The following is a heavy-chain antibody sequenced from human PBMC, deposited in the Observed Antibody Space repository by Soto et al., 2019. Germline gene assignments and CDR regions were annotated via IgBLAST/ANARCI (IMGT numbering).Heavy chain of an antibody. Sequence: EVQLVESGGGLVQPGGSLRLSCAASGFTISGYWMHWIRQAPGKGLMWVSRIHTDGISTTYADSVKGRFTVSRDNAKKTLYLQMNSLRAEDTAVYYCARGWIGDLNDAFDIWGQGTIVTVSS. CDR2: IHTDGIST. V-gene: IGHV3-74*01. J-gene: IGHJ3*02. D-gene: IGHD2-2*03. CDR3: ARGWIGDLNDAFDI. CDR1: GFTISGYW.